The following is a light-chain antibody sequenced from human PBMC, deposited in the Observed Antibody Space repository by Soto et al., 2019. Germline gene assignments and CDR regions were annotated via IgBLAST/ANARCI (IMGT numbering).Light chain of an antibody. J-gene: IGLJ3*02. CDR1: SNDVGSYNL. CDR2: EVS. CDR3: SSYAGSDTLV. Sequence: QSALTQPASVSGSPGQSITISCTGTSNDVGSYNLVSWYQQHPGKAPKVMIYEVSKRPTEVSNRFSASKSGNTASLTISGLQTEGEAEYYCSSYAGSDTLVFGGGTKVTVL. V-gene: IGLV2-23*02.